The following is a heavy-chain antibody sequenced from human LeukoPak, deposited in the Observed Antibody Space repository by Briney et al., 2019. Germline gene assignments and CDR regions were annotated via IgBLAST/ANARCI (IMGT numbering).Heavy chain of an antibody. CDR2: IYYSGAT. D-gene: IGHD3-22*01. J-gene: IGHJ4*02. Sequence: SETLSLTCTVSGGSISGYYWSWIRQPPGKGLEWIGFIYYSGATNYNPSLKSRVTISADTSKNQFSLKLSSVTAADTAVYYCARLTMIVVPLAGPPDYWGQGTLVTVSS. CDR1: GGSISGYY. V-gene: IGHV4-59*08. CDR3: ARLTMIVVPLAGPPDY.